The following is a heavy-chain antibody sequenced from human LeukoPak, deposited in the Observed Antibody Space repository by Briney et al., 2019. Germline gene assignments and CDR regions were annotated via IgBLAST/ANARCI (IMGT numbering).Heavy chain of an antibody. D-gene: IGHD1-7*01. CDR2: ISGSGGST. V-gene: IGHV3-23*01. CDR3: AKDRRTGTTPYYYYYGMDV. Sequence: GGSLRLSCAASGFTFSSYAMSWVRQAPGKGLEWVSAISGSGGSTYYADSVNGRFTISRDNSKNTLYLQMNSLRAEDTAVYYCAKDRRTGTTPYYYYYGMDVWGQGTTVTVSS. CDR1: GFTFSSYA. J-gene: IGHJ6*02.